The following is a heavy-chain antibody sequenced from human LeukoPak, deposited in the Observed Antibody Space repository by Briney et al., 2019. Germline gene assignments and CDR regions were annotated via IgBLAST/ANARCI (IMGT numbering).Heavy chain of an antibody. CDR3: VGGRENYYDFDY. D-gene: IGHD3-16*01. Sequence: PSETLSLTPRVSVGSISSYYWSWIRQPPGKGLAWIGYISYTGSTNYNPSLKSRVTISVDTSKNQFSLKLSSVAAADTAVYYCVGGRENYYDFDYWGQGTLVTVSP. J-gene: IGHJ4*02. CDR1: VGSISSYY. CDR2: ISYTGST. V-gene: IGHV4-59*01.